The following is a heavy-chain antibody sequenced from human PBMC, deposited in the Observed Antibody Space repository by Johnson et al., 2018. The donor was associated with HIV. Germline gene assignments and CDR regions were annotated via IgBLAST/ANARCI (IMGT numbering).Heavy chain of an antibody. J-gene: IGHJ3*01. CDR1: GFTFSDYY. CDR2: ISSSGSNK. CDR3: VREGGYCSGGSCYWAFDL. Sequence: QVQLVESGGDLVKPGGSLRLSCAASGFTFSDYYMSWIRQAPGKGLEWVAYISSSGSNKYYADSVKGRFTISRDNAKNSLFLQMNSLRAEDTALYYCVREGGYCSGGSCYWAFDLWGQGTMITVSS. V-gene: IGHV3-11*01. D-gene: IGHD2-15*01.